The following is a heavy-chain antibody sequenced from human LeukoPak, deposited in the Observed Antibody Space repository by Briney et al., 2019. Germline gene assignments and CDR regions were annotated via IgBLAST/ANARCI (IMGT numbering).Heavy chain of an antibody. D-gene: IGHD3-16*01. J-gene: IGHJ3*01. V-gene: IGHV3-23*01. CDR3: TTMALGVGAFDV. CDR1: GFTFSSYA. Sequence: PGGSLRLSCAASGFTFSSYAMSWVRQAPGKGLEWVSAISGSGGGTYYADSVKGRFTISRDNSKNTLYLQMNSLRAEDTAVYYCTTMALGVGAFDVWGQGILVTVSS. CDR2: ISGSGGGT.